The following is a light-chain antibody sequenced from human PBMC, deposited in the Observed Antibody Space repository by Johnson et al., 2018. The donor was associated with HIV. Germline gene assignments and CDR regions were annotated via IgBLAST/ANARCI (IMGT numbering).Light chain of an antibody. CDR3: GTWDSSLSTYV. CDR2: ENN. V-gene: IGLV1-51*02. Sequence: QSVLTQPPSVSAAPGQKVTISCSGSSSNIGNNYVSWYQQVPGTAPKLLIYENNKRPSGIPDRFSGSKSGTSATLGITALQTGAEADYYCGTWDSSLSTYVFGTGTKFTVL. J-gene: IGLJ1*01. CDR1: SSNIGNNY.